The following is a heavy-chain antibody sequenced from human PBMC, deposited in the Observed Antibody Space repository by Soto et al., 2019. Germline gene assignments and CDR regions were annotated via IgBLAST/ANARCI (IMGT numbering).Heavy chain of an antibody. V-gene: IGHV1-3*01. CDR2: INAGNGNT. CDR1: GYTFTSYA. CDR3: ARGVGWNDWFDP. Sequence: ASVKVSCKASGYTFTSYAMHWVRQAPGQRLEWMGWINAGNGNTKYSQKFQGRVTITRDTSASTAYMELSSLRSEDTAVYYCARGVGWNDWFDPWGQGTLVTVSS. J-gene: IGHJ5*02. D-gene: IGHD1-1*01.